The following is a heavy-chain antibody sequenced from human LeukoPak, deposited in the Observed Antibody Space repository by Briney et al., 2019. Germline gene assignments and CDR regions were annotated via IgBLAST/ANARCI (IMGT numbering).Heavy chain of an antibody. CDR2: ISADGSVT. D-gene: IGHD2-21*01. V-gene: IGHV3-74*01. CDR1: GFTFSTYS. Sequence: GGSLRLSCEVSGFTFSTYSMNWVRQTPGKGLVWVSCISADGSVTRYADSVKGRFTISRDNTKSTLYLQMHSLTAEDTAVYYCATAGGGDSRMGFDPWGQGTLVTVSS. CDR3: ATAGGGDSRMGFDP. J-gene: IGHJ5*02.